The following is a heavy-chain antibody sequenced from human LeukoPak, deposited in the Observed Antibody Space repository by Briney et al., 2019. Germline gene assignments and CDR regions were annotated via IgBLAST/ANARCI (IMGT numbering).Heavy chain of an antibody. Sequence: GGSLRLSCAASGFTFNDYAMHWVRQAPGKALEWVSGISWNSGRIGYADSVKGRFTVSRDNAKRSLHLQMNSLRVEDTALYFCVKDTGLWATEYFQHWGQGTLVTVSS. D-gene: IGHD5-12*01. CDR3: VKDTGLWATEYFQH. CDR1: GFTFNDYA. CDR2: ISWNSGRI. V-gene: IGHV3-9*01. J-gene: IGHJ1*01.